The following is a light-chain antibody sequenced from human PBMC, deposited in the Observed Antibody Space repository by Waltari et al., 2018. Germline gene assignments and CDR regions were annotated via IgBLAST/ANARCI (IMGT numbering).Light chain of an antibody. CDR2: KDS. CDR1: ALSKQY. Sequence: SFELTQPPSLSVSPGQTARITCSGDALSKQYAHWHQQRPGLAPVLVIYKDSERPSGIPERFSGSSSGKTVTLTISGGQAEDEADYYCQSADSSGSVVFGGGTKLTVL. V-gene: IGLV3-25*03. CDR3: QSADSSGSVV. J-gene: IGLJ2*01.